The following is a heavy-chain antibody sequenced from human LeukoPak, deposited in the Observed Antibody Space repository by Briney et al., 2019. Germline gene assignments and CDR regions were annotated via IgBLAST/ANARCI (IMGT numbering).Heavy chain of an antibody. V-gene: IGHV3-21*01. CDR2: ISSSSSYI. J-gene: IGHJ5*02. CDR1: GFTFSSYS. Sequence: KPGGSLRLSCAASGFTFSSYSMNWVHQAQGKGLEWVSSISSSSSYIYYADSVKGRFTISRDNAKNSLYLQMNSLRAEDTAVYYCARNPIYSGYDRAIDPWGQGTLVTVSS. D-gene: IGHD5-12*01. CDR3: ARNPIYSGYDRAIDP.